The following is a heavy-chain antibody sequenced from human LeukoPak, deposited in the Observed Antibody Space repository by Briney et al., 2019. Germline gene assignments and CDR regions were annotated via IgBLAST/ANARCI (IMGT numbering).Heavy chain of an antibody. D-gene: IGHD1-26*01. V-gene: IGHV3-43*02. Sequence: PGGSLRLSCAASGFAFHAFDMYWVRQAPGKGLEWVSRINSDGGTTYYADPVRSRFTISRDNSKNSLYLQMNSLRTDDAALYYCATWAFYHGLDVWGQGTTVTVSS. CDR2: INSDGGTT. J-gene: IGHJ6*02. CDR3: ATWAFYHGLDV. CDR1: GFAFHAFD.